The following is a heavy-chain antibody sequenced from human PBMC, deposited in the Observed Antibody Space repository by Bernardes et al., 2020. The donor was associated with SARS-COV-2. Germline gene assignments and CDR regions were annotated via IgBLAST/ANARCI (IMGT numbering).Heavy chain of an antibody. CDR2: ISSSSSYI. Sequence: GGSLRLSCAASGFTFSSYAMHWVRQAPGKGLEWVSSISSSSSYIYYADSVKGRFTISRDNAKNSLYLQMNSLRAEDTAVYYCARGSIAAAGTDYYYGMDVWGQGTTVTVSS. D-gene: IGHD6-13*01. CDR3: ARGSIAAAGTDYYYGMDV. V-gene: IGHV3-21*01. J-gene: IGHJ6*02. CDR1: GFTFSSYA.